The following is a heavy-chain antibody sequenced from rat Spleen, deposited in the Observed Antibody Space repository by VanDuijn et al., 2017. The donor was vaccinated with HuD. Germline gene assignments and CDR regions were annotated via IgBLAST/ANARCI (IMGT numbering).Heavy chain of an antibody. CDR1: GFTFSDYN. V-gene: IGHV5-7*01. D-gene: IGHD1-9*01. J-gene: IGHJ2*01. CDR2: ISYDGSST. Sequence: EVQLVESDGGLVQPGRFLKLSCAASGFTFSDYNMAWVRQAPKKGLEWVATISYDGSSTYYRDSVKGRFTISRDNAKSTLYLQMDSLRSEDTATYYCAKDPDSTGIPFDYWGQGVMVTLSS. CDR3: AKDPDSTGIPFDY.